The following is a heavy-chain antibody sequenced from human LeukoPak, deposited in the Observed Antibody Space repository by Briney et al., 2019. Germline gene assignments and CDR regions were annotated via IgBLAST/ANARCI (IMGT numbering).Heavy chain of an antibody. J-gene: IGHJ4*02. CDR1: GFNVSSNY. CDR2: LYSVGGT. Sequence: PGGSLRLSCAASGFNVSSNYMSWVRQAPGKGLEWVSVLYSVGGTYYADSVQGRFTISRHNSRNTLYLQLNSLRPEDTAVYYCARGAYGGPFDCWGQGTLVTVS. V-gene: IGHV3-53*04. D-gene: IGHD4/OR15-4a*01. CDR3: ARGAYGGPFDC.